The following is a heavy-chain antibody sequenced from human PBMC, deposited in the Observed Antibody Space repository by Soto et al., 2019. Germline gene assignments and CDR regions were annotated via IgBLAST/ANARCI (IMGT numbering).Heavy chain of an antibody. CDR3: GKESRGSGWSVGDF. D-gene: IGHD6-19*01. J-gene: IGHJ4*02. V-gene: IGHV3-23*01. CDR1: GFIFRDYA. Sequence: VQLLESGGGLVQPGGSLRLSCAASGFIFRDYALNWVRQAPGKGLEWVSDISGSGDSARYADSVKGRFTISSENSRDTLYLHISRLRVDDTAVYYCGKESRGSGWSVGDFWGQGDLVTVSS. CDR2: ISGSGDSA.